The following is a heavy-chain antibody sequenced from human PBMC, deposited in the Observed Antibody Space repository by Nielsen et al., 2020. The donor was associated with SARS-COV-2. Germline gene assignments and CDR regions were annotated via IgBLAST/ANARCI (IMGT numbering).Heavy chain of an antibody. CDR1: GFTFDDYA. D-gene: IGHD5-12*01. CDR2: ISWNSGSI. J-gene: IGHJ3*02. V-gene: IGHV3-9*01. CDR3: ALVAVHAFDI. Sequence: SLKISCAASGFTFDDYAMHWVRQAPGKGLEWVSGISWNSGSIGYADSVKGRFTISRDNAKNSLYLQMNSLRAEDTALYYCALVAVHAFDILGQGTMVTVSS.